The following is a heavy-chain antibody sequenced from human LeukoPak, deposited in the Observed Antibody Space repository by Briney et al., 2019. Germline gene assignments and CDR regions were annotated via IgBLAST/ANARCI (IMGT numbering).Heavy chain of an antibody. CDR2: ISYDGSNK. CDR3: ARVPTVTTGLDV. Sequence: GGSLRLSCAASGFTFSSYAMHWVRQAPGKGLEWVAVISYDGSNKYYADSVKGRFTISRDNSKNTLYLQMNSLRAEDTAVYYCARVPTVTTGLDVWGKGTTVTVSS. J-gene: IGHJ6*04. CDR1: GFTFSSYA. D-gene: IGHD4-17*01. V-gene: IGHV3-30*04.